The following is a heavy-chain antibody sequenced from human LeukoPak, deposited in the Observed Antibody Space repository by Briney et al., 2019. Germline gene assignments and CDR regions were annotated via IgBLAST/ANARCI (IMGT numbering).Heavy chain of an antibody. J-gene: IGHJ3*02. CDR1: GFTFSSYA. D-gene: IGHD1-26*01. CDR2: ISYDGSNK. V-gene: IGHV3-30-3*01. Sequence: PGRSLRLSCAASGFTFSSYAMHWVRQAPGKGLEWVAVISYDGSNKYYADSVKGRFTISRDNSKNTLYLQMNSLRAEDTAVYYCAKNSGSYSFDIWGQGTMVTVSS. CDR3: AKNSGSYSFDI.